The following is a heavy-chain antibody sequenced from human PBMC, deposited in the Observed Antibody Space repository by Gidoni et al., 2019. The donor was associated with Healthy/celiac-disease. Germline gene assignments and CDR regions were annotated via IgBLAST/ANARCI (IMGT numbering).Heavy chain of an antibody. Sequence: EVQLLESGGGLVQPGGSLRLSCAASGFTFSSYAMRWVRQAPGKGLEGFSAISGSGGSTYYADSVKGRFTISRDNSKNTLYLQMNSPRAEDTAVYYCAKEHPSITMVRGVIINPLDYWGQGTLVTVSS. CDR3: AKEHPSITMVRGVIINPLDY. V-gene: IGHV3-23*01. CDR1: GFTFSSYA. J-gene: IGHJ4*02. CDR2: ISGSGGST. D-gene: IGHD3-10*01.